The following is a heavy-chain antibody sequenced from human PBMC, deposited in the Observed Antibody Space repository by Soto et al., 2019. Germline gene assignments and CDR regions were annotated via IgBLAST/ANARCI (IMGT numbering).Heavy chain of an antibody. CDR2: IYYSGST. J-gene: IGHJ6*01. D-gene: IGHD6-6*01. Sequence: QLQLQESGPGLVKPSENLSLTCTVSVGYISSSSYYWGWIRQPPGKGLEWIGSIYYSGSTYYNPSLKSGVPMSVDTSKNKFSLKLSSVTAADTAVYYCARLNKVVRDYYCGMDVWGQGTTVTVSS. CDR3: ARLNKVVRDYYCGMDV. V-gene: IGHV4-39*01. CDR1: VGYISSSSYY.